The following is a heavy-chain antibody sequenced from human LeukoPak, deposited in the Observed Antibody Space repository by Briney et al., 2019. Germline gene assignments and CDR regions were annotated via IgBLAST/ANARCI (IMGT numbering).Heavy chain of an antibody. J-gene: IGHJ6*03. Sequence: ASVKVSCKASGYTFTSFDINWVRQATGQGLEWMGWMNPNSGNTGYAQKFQGRVTMTRNTSISTAYMELSSLRSEDTAVYYCAGRYSYGYYYYYYMDVWGKGTTVTISS. CDR2: MNPNSGNT. V-gene: IGHV1-8*01. CDR1: GYTFTSFD. D-gene: IGHD5-18*01. CDR3: AGRYSYGYYYYYYMDV.